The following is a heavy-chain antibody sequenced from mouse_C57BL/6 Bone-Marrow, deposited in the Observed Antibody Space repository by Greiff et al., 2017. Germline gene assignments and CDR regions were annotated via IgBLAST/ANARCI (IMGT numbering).Heavy chain of an antibody. J-gene: IGHJ2*01. D-gene: IGHD1-1*01. CDR1: GYTFTSYW. Sequence: QVQLQQPGAELVKPGASVKMSCKASGYTFTSYWLTWVKQRPGQGLEWIGDIYPGSGSTHYNEKFKSKDTLTVDTSSSTAYMQLSSLTSEDSAVYYCATYYYGSSDDWGKGTTLTVSS. V-gene: IGHV1-55*01. CDR3: ATYYYGSSDD. CDR2: IYPGSGST.